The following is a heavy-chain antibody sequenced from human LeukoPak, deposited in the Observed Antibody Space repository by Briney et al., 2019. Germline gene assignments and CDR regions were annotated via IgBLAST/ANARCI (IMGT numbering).Heavy chain of an antibody. CDR2: INHSGST. D-gene: IGHD3-22*01. V-gene: IGHV4-34*01. CDR1: GGSFSGYY. Sequence: SETLSLTCAVYGGSFSGYYWGWIRQPPGKGLEWIGEINHSGSTNYNPSLKSRVTISVDTSKNQFSLKLSSVTAADTAVYYCAVSGDSSSFDYWGQGTLVTVSS. CDR3: AVSGDSSSFDY. J-gene: IGHJ4*02.